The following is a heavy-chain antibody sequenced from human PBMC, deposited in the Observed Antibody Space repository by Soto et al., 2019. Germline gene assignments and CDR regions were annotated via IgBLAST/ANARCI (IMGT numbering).Heavy chain of an antibody. D-gene: IGHD1-7*01. Sequence: EVQMVESGGGLVQPGGSLTLTCSPSGFTFNNFAMHWLRQAPGKGLDYVSSISGNGGATHYADSVKGRFTISRDNSKNILFLRMSSLRPQDTALYYCVKDYGRNWNYVFDFWCQGTLVTVSP. CDR3: VKDYGRNWNYVFDF. CDR1: GFTFNNFA. V-gene: IGHV3-64D*08. CDR2: ISGNGGAT. J-gene: IGHJ4*02.